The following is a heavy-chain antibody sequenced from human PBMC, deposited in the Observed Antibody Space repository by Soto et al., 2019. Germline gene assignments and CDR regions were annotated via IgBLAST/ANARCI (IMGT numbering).Heavy chain of an antibody. D-gene: IGHD3-10*01. Sequence: EVQLVESGGNLVQPGGSLRLSCAASGFSVSSDYMIWVRQAPGKGLEWVSVIYTAGGTSYADSVKGRFTISRDNSKNTLDLQMNSLRAEDTAVYYCARGGGFDPWGQGTLVTVSS. CDR1: GFSVSSDY. CDR2: IYTAGGT. CDR3: ARGGGFDP. V-gene: IGHV3-66*01. J-gene: IGHJ5*02.